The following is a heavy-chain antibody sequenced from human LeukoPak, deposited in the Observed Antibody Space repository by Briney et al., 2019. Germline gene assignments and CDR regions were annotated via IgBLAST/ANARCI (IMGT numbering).Heavy chain of an antibody. J-gene: IGHJ4*02. CDR2: IYNSGST. CDR3: AREDCSNGVCYYFDY. V-gene: IGHV4-59*01. CDR1: GGSISSYY. D-gene: IGHD2-8*01. Sequence: SETLSLTCTVSGGSISSYYWSWIRQPPGKGLEWIGYIYNSGSTNYNPSLKSRVTISVDTSKNQFSLKLSSVTAADTAVYYCAREDCSNGVCYYFDYWGQGTLVTVSS.